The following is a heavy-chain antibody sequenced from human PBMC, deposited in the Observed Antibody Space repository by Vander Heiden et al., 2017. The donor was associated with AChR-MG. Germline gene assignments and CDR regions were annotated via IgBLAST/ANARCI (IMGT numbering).Heavy chain of an antibody. J-gene: IGHJ6*02. CDR3: AGWLRYGARYYYYYGMDV. V-gene: IGHV3-30*03. CDR2: ISYDGSNK. CDR1: GFTFSSSG. D-gene: IGHD2-15*01. Sequence: QVQLVESGGGVVQPGRSLRLSCAASGFTFSSSGMHWVRQAPGKGLEWVAVISYDGSNKYYADSVKGRFTISRDNSKNTLYLQMNSLRAEDTAVYYCAGWLRYGARYYYYYGMDVWGQGTTVTVSS.